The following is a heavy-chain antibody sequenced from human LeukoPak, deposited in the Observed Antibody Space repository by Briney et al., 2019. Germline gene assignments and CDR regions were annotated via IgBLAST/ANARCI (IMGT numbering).Heavy chain of an antibody. J-gene: IGHJ4*02. D-gene: IGHD3-22*01. V-gene: IGHV1-18*04. Sequence: GASVKVSCKASGYTFSGYYIHWVRQAPGQGLEWMGWISAYNGNTNYAQKLQGGVTMTTDTSTSTAYMELRSLRSDDTAVYYCARESEIYYYDSSGYYYGDFDYWGQGTLVTVSS. CDR1: GYTFSGYY. CDR3: ARESEIYYYDSSGYYYGDFDY. CDR2: ISAYNGNT.